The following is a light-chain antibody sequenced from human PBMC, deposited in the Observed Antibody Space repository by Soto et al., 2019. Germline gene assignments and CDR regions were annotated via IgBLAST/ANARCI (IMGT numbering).Light chain of an antibody. V-gene: IGKV3-20*01. CDR2: DAS. J-gene: IGKJ1*01. CDR3: QQYGNSPWT. CDR1: QSVTNNY. Sequence: EIVLTQSPGTLSLSPGERATLSCRASQSVTNNYLAWYQQKPGQAPRLLIHDASSRATGIPDRFSGSGSGTDFTLTISRLAPEDFAVYYCQQYGNSPWTFGQGTKVEIK.